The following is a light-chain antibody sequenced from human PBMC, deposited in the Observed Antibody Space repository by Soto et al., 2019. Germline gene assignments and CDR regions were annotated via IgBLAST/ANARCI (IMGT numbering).Light chain of an antibody. Sequence: EIVLTQSPGTLSLSPGERATLSCRASQSVYSNFLAWYQHKPGQTPRLLIYGAFIRATGIPDRFSGSGSGTDFTLTVSRLEPEDFAVSYCQQYGTSPGTFGQGTKVEI. CDR2: GAF. CDR1: QSVYSNF. CDR3: QQYGTSPGT. J-gene: IGKJ1*01. V-gene: IGKV3-20*01.